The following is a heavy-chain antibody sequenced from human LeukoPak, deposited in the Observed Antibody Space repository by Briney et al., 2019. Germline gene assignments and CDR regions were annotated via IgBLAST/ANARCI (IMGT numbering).Heavy chain of an antibody. Sequence: GGSLRLSCSASGFAFSSQALHWVRQAPGKAMEHVSGINGNGGITYYADFVKGRFTISRDNPKNTLYLQMSSLRPEDTAVYYCVNPQITAILWGQGTLVTVSS. D-gene: IGHD3-10*01. CDR2: INGNGGIT. CDR3: VNPQITAIL. CDR1: GFAFSSQA. J-gene: IGHJ4*02. V-gene: IGHV3-64D*08.